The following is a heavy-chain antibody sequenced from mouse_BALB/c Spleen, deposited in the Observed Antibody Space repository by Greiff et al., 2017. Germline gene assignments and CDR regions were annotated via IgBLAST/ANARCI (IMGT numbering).Heavy chain of an antibody. D-gene: IGHD1-1*02. V-gene: IGHV5-6-5*01. CDR3: ARGLVAWFAY. CDR2: ISSGGST. J-gene: IGHJ3*01. CDR1: GFTFSSYA. Sequence: EVKLVESGGGLVKPGGSLKLSCAASGFTFSSYAMSWVRQTPEKRLEWVASISSGGSTYYPDSVKGRFTISRDNARNIRYLQMSRLRSEDTAMYYCARGLVAWFAYWGQGTLVTVSA.